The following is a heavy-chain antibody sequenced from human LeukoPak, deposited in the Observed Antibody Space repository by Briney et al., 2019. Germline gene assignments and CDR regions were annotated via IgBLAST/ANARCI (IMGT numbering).Heavy chain of an antibody. CDR1: GFMFSSYG. V-gene: IGHV3-30*02. CDR2: IRYDGSNK. D-gene: IGHD6-6*01. J-gene: IGHJ3*02. CDR3: ASSIAAPGAFDI. Sequence: GGSLRLSCAASGFMFSSYGMHWVRQAPGKGLEWVAFIRYDGSNKYYADSVKGRFTISRDNSKNTLYLQMNSLRAEDTAVYYCASSIAAPGAFDIWGQGTMVTVSS.